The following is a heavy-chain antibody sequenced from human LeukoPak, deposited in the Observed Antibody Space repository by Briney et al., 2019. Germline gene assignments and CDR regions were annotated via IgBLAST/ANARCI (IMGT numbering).Heavy chain of an antibody. Sequence: SETLSLTCTVSGSSISSYYWSWIRQPPGKGLEWIGYIYYSGSTNYNPSLKSRVTISVDTSKNQFSLKLSSVTAADTAVYYCARSGTTTVIDFDYWGQGTLVTVSS. J-gene: IGHJ4*02. CDR1: GSSISSYY. D-gene: IGHD4-11*01. V-gene: IGHV4-59*01. CDR3: ARSGTTTVIDFDY. CDR2: IYYSGST.